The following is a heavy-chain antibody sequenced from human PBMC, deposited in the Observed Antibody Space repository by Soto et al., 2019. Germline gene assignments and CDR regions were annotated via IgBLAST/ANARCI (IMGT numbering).Heavy chain of an antibody. CDR1: GYTFTGYY. J-gene: IGHJ4*02. V-gene: IGHV1-2*04. D-gene: IGHD2-2*01. CDR3: ARDGGASPGYCSSTSCPPFDY. Sequence: ASVKVSCXASGYTFTGYYMHWVRQAPGQGLEWMGWINPNSGGTNYAQKFQGWVTMTRDTSISTAYMELSRLRSDDTAVYYCARDGGASPGYCSSTSCPPFDYWGQGTLVTVSS. CDR2: INPNSGGT.